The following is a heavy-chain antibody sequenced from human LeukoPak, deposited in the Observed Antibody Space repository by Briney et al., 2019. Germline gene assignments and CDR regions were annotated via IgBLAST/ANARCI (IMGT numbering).Heavy chain of an antibody. CDR2: ISSSSSTI. CDR1: GFTFSDYY. Sequence: PGGSLRLSCAASGFTFSDYYMSWIRQAPGKGLEWVSYISSSSSTIYYADSVKGRFTISRDNAKNSLYLQMKSLRAEDTTVYYCARDMGYGGSWPGYFDYWGQGVLVTVSS. J-gene: IGHJ4*02. V-gene: IGHV3-11*04. CDR3: ARDMGYGGSWPGYFDY. D-gene: IGHD1-26*01.